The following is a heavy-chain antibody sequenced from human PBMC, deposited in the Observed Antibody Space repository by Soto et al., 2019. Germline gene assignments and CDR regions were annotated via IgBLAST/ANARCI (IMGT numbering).Heavy chain of an antibody. D-gene: IGHD3-3*01. CDR2: INHSGST. CDR3: ARRLRFLEWTYYYGMDV. CDR1: GGSFSGYY. Sequence: SETLSLTYAVYGGSFSGYYWSWIRKPPGKGLEWIGEINHSGSTNYNPSLKSRVTISVDTSKNQFSLKLSSVTAADTAVYYCARRLRFLEWTYYYGMDVWGKGTTVIVSS. V-gene: IGHV4-34*01. J-gene: IGHJ6*04.